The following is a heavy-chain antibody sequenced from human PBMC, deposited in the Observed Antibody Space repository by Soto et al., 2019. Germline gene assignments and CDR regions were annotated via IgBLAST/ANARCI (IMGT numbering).Heavy chain of an antibody. J-gene: IGHJ6*02. V-gene: IGHV1-69*08. CDR3: ARDQVGGDATSSWYYYYGMDV. CDR1: GGTFSSYT. CDR2: IIPILGIA. D-gene: IGHD6-13*01. Sequence: QVQLVQSGAEVKKPGSSVKVSCKASGGTFSSYTISWVRQAPGQGLEWMGRIIPILGIANYAQKFQGRVTITADKSTXXAXRXPSSLRSEDTAVYYCARDQVGGDATSSWYYYYGMDVWGQGTTVTVSS.